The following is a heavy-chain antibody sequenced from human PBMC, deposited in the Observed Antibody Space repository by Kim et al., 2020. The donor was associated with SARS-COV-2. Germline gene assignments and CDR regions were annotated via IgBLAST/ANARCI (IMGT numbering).Heavy chain of an antibody. CDR2: INPNSGGT. J-gene: IGHJ3*02. CDR1: GYTFTGYY. D-gene: IGHD3-22*01. V-gene: IGHV1-2*02. Sequence: ASVKVSCKASGYTFTGYYMHWVRQAPGQGLEWMGWINPNSGGTNYAQKFQGRVTMTRDTSISTAYMELSRLRSDDTAVYYCARGEYYYDSSGYFVAFDIWGQGTMVTVSS. CDR3: ARGEYYYDSSGYFVAFDI.